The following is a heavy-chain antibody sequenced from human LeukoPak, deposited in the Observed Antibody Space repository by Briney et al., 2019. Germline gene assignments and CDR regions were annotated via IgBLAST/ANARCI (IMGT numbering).Heavy chain of an antibody. V-gene: IGHV1-46*01. Sequence: ASVKVSCKASGYTFTTSYLFWVRRAPGQGLEWMGMINPSSGGAYYAQKFQDRVTMTRDTSTSTVYMELSRLRSDDTAVFYCARGAYYDILTGYLPYYNYGMDVWGQGTTVTVSS. D-gene: IGHD3-9*01. CDR3: ARGAYYDILTGYLPYYNYGMDV. CDR2: INPSSGGA. CDR1: GYTFTTSY. J-gene: IGHJ6*02.